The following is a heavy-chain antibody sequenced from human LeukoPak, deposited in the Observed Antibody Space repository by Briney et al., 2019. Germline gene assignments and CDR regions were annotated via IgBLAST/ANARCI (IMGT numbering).Heavy chain of an antibody. CDR3: AKALWGSGSYYNSPFDY. J-gene: IGHJ4*02. CDR2: ISYDGSNK. Sequence: GRSLRLSCAASGFTFKSYGMHWVRQAPGKGLEWVAAISYDGSNKHYADSVKGRFTIDRDDSKNTLHLQMNSLRAEDKAIYYCAKALWGSGSYYNSPFDYWGQGTLVTVSS. V-gene: IGHV3-30*18. CDR1: GFTFKSYG. D-gene: IGHD3-10*01.